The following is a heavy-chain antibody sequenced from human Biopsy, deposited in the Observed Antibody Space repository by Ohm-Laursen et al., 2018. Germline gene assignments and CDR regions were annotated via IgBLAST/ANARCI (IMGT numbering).Heavy chain of an antibody. J-gene: IGHJ3*01. Sequence: SQTLPLTCTVSGGSITDDYWSWIRQSPGKGLEWIGFISKGGDTTYNPSLRGRVAISVDTSKNQFSLKLSSVTAADTAIFFCARLYRLDDYWNDDPPDAFDVWGQGTRVTVSS. CDR2: ISKGGDT. CDR1: GGSITDDY. CDR3: ARLYRLDDYWNDDPPDAFDV. V-gene: IGHV4-59*01. D-gene: IGHD1-1*01.